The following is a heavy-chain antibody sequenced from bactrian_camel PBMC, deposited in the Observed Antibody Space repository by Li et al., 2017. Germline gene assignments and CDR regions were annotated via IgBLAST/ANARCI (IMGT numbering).Heavy chain of an antibody. V-gene: IGHV3-2*01. CDR2: GST. CDR1: GFAVSTYY. CDR3: AKTASDTWYLPLNY. D-gene: IGHD6*01. J-gene: IGHJ4*01. Sequence: HVQLVESGGGLVQPGGSLRLSCEASGFAVSTYYMSWVRQAPGKGLEWVFSGSTYYADSVKGRFTIDRENDKNTLYLTLNSLKTEDTAMYYCAKTASDTWYLPLNYWGPGTQVTVS.